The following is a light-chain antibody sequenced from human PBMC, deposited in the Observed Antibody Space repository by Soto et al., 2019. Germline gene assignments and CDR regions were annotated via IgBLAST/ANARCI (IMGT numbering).Light chain of an antibody. V-gene: IGLV2-18*02. J-gene: IGLJ1*01. CDR3: SSYTSSSTYV. CDR2: DVS. CDR1: SSDVGSSNG. Sequence: QSSLTQPPSVSGSPGQSVAISCTGTSSDVGSSNGVSWYQQPPGTAPKLMIYDVSNRPSGVPDRFSGSKSGNTASLTISGLQAEDEADYYCSSYTSSSTYVFGTGTKVTVL.